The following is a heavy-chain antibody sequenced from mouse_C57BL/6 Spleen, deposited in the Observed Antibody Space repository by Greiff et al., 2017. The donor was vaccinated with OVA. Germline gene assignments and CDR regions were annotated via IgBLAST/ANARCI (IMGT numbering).Heavy chain of an antibody. D-gene: IGHD2-1*01. CDR1: GYTFTSYC. J-gene: IGHJ3*01. CDR2: INPSDSGT. Sequence: VQLLQSGAVLVKPGASVKVSCKASGYTFTSYCMHWVKQRHGQSLEWIGRINPSDSGTNYNQKFKGKATLTVDKSSSTAYMELNSLTSEDSAVYYCARRGNRGTFDYWGQGTIVTVSA. CDR3: ARRGNRGTFDY. V-gene: IGHV1-74*01.